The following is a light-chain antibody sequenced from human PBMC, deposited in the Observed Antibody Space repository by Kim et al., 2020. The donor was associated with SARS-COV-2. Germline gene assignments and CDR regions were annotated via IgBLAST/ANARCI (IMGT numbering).Light chain of an antibody. CDR1: SLRSYY. CDR3: NSRDSSGNRWV. V-gene: IGLV3-19*01. J-gene: IGLJ3*02. Sequence: ALGQTVRITCQGDSLRSYYASWYQQKPGQAPVLVIYGKNNRPSGIPDRFSGSSSGNTASLTITGVQAEDEADYYCNSRDSSGNRWVFGGGTQLTVL. CDR2: GKN.